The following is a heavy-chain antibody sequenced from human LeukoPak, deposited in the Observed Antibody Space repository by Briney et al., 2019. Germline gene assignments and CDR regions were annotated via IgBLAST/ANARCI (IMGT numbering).Heavy chain of an antibody. CDR3: ARDGGIAAAGWPVFDY. Sequence: PSETLSLTCTVSGGSISSGDYYWSWIRQPPGKGLEWIGYIYYSGSTNYNPSLKSRVTISVDTSKNQFSLKLSSVTAADTAVYYCARDGGIAAAGWPVFDYWGQGTLVTVSS. D-gene: IGHD6-13*01. CDR1: GGSISSGDYY. J-gene: IGHJ4*02. CDR2: IYYSGST. V-gene: IGHV4-61*08.